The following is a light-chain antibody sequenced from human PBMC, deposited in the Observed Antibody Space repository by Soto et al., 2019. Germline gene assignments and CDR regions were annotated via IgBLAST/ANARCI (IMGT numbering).Light chain of an antibody. CDR3: SLYAGSNNFVV. Sequence: QSALTQPPSASGSPGQSVTISCTGTSSDVGAYSYVSWYQQHPGKAPKLMIYEVSKRPSGVPDRFSGSKSGNTASLTVSGLQAEDEADYYCSLYAGSNNFVVFGGGTKVTVL. CDR2: EVS. CDR1: SSDVGAYSY. J-gene: IGLJ2*01. V-gene: IGLV2-8*01.